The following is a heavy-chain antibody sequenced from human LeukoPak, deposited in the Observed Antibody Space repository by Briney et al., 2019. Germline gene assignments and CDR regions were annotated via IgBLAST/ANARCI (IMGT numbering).Heavy chain of an antibody. V-gene: IGHV3-9*01. CDR3: AKDSSSWYYFDY. Sequence: GGSLRLSCAASGFTFDDYAMHLVRQAPGKGLEWVSGISWNSGSIGYADSVKGRFTISRDNAKNSLYLQMNSLRAEDTALYYCAKDSSSWYYFDYWGQGTLVTVSS. CDR1: GFTFDDYA. J-gene: IGHJ4*02. CDR2: ISWNSGSI. D-gene: IGHD6-13*01.